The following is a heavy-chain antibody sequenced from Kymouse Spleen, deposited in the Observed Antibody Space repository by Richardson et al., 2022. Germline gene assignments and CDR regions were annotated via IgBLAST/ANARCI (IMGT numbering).Heavy chain of an antibody. D-gene: IGHD3-10*01. Sequence: QVQLQQWGAGLLKPSETLSLTCAVYGGSFSGYYWSWIRQPPGKGLEWIGEINHSGSTNYNPSLKSRVTISVDTSKNQFSLKLSSVTAADTAVYYCARGYYYGSGSYEDYFDYWGQGTLVTVSS. CDR1: GGSFSGYY. V-gene: IGHV4-34*01. CDR2: INHSGST. CDR3: ARGYYYGSGSYEDYFDY. J-gene: IGHJ4*02.